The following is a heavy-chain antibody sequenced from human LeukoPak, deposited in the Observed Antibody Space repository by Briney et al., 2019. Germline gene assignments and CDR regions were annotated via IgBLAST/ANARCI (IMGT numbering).Heavy chain of an antibody. J-gene: IGHJ4*02. CDR3: ARDTAMVTLYLDS. V-gene: IGHV1-46*01. D-gene: IGHD5-18*01. Sequence: ASVKVSCKASGYTFTGYYMHWVRQAPGQGLEWMGIINPSGGSTTYAQKFQGRVTLTRDTSTSTVYMELRSLRSEDTAVYYCARDTAMVTLYLDSWGQGTLLTVSS. CDR2: INPSGGST. CDR1: GYTFTGYY.